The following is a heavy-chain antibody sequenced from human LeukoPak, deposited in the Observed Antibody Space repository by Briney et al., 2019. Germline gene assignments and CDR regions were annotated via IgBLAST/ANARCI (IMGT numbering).Heavy chain of an antibody. D-gene: IGHD2-15*01. CDR2: IHPYSGCT. J-gene: IGHJ4*02. CDR3: ARYRDNCSGGSCYFYFDY. CDR1: GYTFTGYY. Sequence: ASVKVSCKASGYTFTGYYMHWVGQDPGQGPEWMGWIHPYSGCTNYAQKFQGRVNMTRDTSISTAYMEMSRLRSDDTAVYYCARYRDNCSGGSCYFYFDYWGQGTLVTVSS. V-gene: IGHV1-2*02.